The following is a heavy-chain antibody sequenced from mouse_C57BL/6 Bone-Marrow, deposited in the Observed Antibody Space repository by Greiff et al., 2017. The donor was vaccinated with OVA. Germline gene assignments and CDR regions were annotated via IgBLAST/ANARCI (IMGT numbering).Heavy chain of an antibody. CDR2: IDPEDGET. V-gene: IGHV14-2*01. D-gene: IGHD1-1*01. Sequence: EVQLQESGAELVQPGASVKLSCTASGFNIKDYYMHWVKQRTEQGLVWIGRIDPEDGETTSAPQFQGKATITAATSSNTAYLQLSSLTSEDTAVYYCARWDYGSSYWYFDVWGTGTTVTVSS. J-gene: IGHJ1*03. CDR1: GFNIKDYY. CDR3: ARWDYGSSYWYFDV.